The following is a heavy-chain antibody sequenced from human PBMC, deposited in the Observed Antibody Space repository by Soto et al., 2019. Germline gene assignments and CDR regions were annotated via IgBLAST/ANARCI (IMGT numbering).Heavy chain of an antibody. J-gene: IGHJ5*02. V-gene: IGHV3-13*01. CDR3: ARAVVSCSGGSCHNWFDP. Sequence: PGGSLRLSCAASGFTFSSYDMHWVRQATGKGLEWVSAIGTASDTYYPDSVKGRFTISRENAKNSLYLQMNSLRAGDTAVNYCARAVVSCSGGSCHNWFDPWGQGTLVTVSS. CDR1: GFTFSSYD. D-gene: IGHD2-15*01. CDR2: IGTASDT.